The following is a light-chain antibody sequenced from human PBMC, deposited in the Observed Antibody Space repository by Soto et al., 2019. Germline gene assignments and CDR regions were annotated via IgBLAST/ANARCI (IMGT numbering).Light chain of an antibody. CDR2: DVN. V-gene: IGLV2-8*01. J-gene: IGLJ2*01. CDR3: NSYAGTKNVV. CDR1: NSDVGGFNY. Sequence: QSALTQPASVSGSPGQSITISCTGTNSDVGGFNYVSWYQQHPGKAPKLIIYDVNKRPSGVPDRFSGSKSGNTASLTVSGLQAEDEADYYCNSYAGTKNVVFGGGTKLTVL.